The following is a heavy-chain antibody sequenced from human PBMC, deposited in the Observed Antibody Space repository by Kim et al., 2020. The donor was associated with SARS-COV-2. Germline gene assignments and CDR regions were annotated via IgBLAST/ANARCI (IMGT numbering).Heavy chain of an antibody. J-gene: IGHJ6*03. CDR1: GYTFTSYA. CDR2: INTNTGNP. D-gene: IGHD3-3*01. Sequence: ASVKVSCKASGYTFTSYAMNWVRQAPGQGLEWMGWINTNTGNPTYAQGFTGRLVCSLDTSVSTAYLQISSLKAEDTAAYYCARDYDFWRGYIYYNYYMDDWGKGTTVTVAS. CDR3: ARDYDFWRGYIYYNYYMDD. V-gene: IGHV7-4-1*02.